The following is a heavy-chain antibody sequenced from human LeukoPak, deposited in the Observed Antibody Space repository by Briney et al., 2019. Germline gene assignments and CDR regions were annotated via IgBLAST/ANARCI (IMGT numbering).Heavy chain of an antibody. J-gene: IGHJ4*02. CDR2: FSGSGGST. V-gene: IGHV3-23*01. Sequence: GGSLRLSCAASGFTFSSYAMSWVRQAPGKGLEWVSAFSGSGGSTYYADSVKGRFTISRDNSKNTLYLQMNSLRAEDTAVYYCAKDPGGYSYGPQLDYWGQGTLVTVSS. D-gene: IGHD5-18*01. CDR3: AKDPGGYSYGPQLDY. CDR1: GFTFSSYA.